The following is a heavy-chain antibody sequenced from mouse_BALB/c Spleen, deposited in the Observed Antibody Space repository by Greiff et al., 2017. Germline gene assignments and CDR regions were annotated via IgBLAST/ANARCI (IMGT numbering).Heavy chain of an antibody. J-gene: IGHJ1*01. CDR2: IYPGDGDT. Sequence: QVQLQQSGAELARPGASVKLSCKASGYTFTSYWMQWVKQRPGQGLEWIGAIYPGDGDTRYTQKFKGKATLTADKSSSTAYMQLSSLASEDSAVYYCARAYYGNRYFDVWGAGTTVTVSS. CDR1: GYTFTSYW. D-gene: IGHD2-10*01. V-gene: IGHV1-87*01. CDR3: ARAYYGNRYFDV.